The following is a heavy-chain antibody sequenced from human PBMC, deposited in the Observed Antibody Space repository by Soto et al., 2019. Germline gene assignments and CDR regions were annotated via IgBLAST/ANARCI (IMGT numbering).Heavy chain of an antibody. CDR3: ARSGAMVEIDI. CDR1: GYTFTSYD. V-gene: IGHV1-8*01. Sequence: ASVKVSCKASGYTFTSYDINWVRHATGQGLAWMGWMNPNSGNTGYAQKFQGRVTMTRNTSISTAYMELSSLRSEDTAVYYCARSGAMVEIDIWGQGTMVTVSS. CDR2: MNPNSGNT. D-gene: IGHD5-18*01. J-gene: IGHJ3*02.